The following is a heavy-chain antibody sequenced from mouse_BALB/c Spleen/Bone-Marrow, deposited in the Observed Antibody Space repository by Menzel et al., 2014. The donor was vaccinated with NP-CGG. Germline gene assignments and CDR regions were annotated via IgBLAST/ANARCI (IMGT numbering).Heavy chain of an antibody. V-gene: IGHV1-67*01. CDR3: TRGGRYDEVAY. J-gene: IGHJ3*01. CDR1: SYTFTDYA. Sequence: VQLVESGPELVRPGVSVKISCKGSSYTFTDYAMHWVKQSHAKSLEWIGVISTYYGNANYNQKFKGKATMTVDKPSSTAYMELARLTSEDSAVYYCTRGGRYDEVAYWGQGTLVTVSA. D-gene: IGHD2-14*01. CDR2: ISTYYGNA.